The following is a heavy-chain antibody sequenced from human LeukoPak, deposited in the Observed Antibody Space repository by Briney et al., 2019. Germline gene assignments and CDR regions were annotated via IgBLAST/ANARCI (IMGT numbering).Heavy chain of an antibody. Sequence: GGSLRLSCAASGFTLSSYGIHWVRQAPGKGLEWVAFIRYDGSNKYYADSVKGRFVISRDNSKNTLYLQMNSLRAEDTAVYYCAKNYYGSGSYLPLFDYWGQGTLVTVSS. V-gene: IGHV3-30*02. J-gene: IGHJ4*02. CDR3: AKNYYGSGSYLPLFDY. CDR2: IRYDGSNK. CDR1: GFTLSSYG. D-gene: IGHD3-10*01.